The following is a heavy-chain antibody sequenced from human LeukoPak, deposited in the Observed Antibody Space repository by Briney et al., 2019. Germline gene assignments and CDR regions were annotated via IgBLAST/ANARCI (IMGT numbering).Heavy chain of an antibody. Sequence: GGSLRLSCAASGFTFSSYSMNWVRQAPGKGLEWVSSISSSSSYIYYADSVKGRFTISRDNSKNTLYLQVNSLRAEDTAVYYCAKETGPNMVRGVTPFDHWGQGTLVTVSS. D-gene: IGHD3-10*01. CDR1: GFTFSSYS. V-gene: IGHV3-21*04. CDR2: ISSSSSYI. J-gene: IGHJ4*02. CDR3: AKETGPNMVRGVTPFDH.